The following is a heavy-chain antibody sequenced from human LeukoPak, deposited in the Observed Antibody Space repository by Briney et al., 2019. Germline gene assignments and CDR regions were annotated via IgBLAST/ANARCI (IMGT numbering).Heavy chain of an antibody. Sequence: SETLSLTCTVSGGSISSYYWGWIRQPPGKGLEWIGSIYYSGSTYYNPSLKSRVTISVDTSKNQFSLKLSSVTAADTAVYYCAAPGYSSGWYRDYWGQGTLVTVSS. D-gene: IGHD6-19*01. V-gene: IGHV4-39*01. CDR2: IYYSGST. CDR3: AAPGYSSGWYRDY. CDR1: GGSISSYY. J-gene: IGHJ4*02.